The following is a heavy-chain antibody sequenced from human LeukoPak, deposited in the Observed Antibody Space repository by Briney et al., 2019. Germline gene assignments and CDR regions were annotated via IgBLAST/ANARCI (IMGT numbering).Heavy chain of an antibody. CDR2: IKQDGSEK. D-gene: IGHD3-22*01. CDR3: AREEWDYYDSSGPKNLLGCLTY. Sequence: GGSLRLSCAASGFTFSSYWMSWVRQAPGKGLEWVANIKQDGSEKYYVDSVKGRFTISRDNAKNSLYLQMNSLRAEDTAVYYCAREEWDYYDSSGPKNLLGCLTYWGQGTLVTVSS. J-gene: IGHJ4*02. CDR1: GFTFSSYW. V-gene: IGHV3-7*03.